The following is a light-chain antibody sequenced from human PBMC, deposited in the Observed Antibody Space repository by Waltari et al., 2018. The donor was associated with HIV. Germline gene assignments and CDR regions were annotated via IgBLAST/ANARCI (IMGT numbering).Light chain of an antibody. CDR2: DVT. J-gene: IGLJ3*02. V-gene: IGLV2-11*01. Sequence: QSALTQPRPVSGSPGQSVTISCTGRSSDVGGSNYVTWYQQHPGKAPKLMIYDVTKRPSGVPDRFSGSKSGYTASLTISGLQAEDEADYYCCSYAGSYTWVFGGGTKLTVL. CDR1: SSDVGGSNY. CDR3: CSYAGSYTWV.